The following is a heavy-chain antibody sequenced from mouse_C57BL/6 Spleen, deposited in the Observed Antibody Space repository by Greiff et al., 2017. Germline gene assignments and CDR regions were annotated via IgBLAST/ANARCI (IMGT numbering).Heavy chain of an antibody. CDR1: GYTFTSYW. Sequence: VQLQQPGAELVRPGSSVKLSCKASGYTFTSYWMHWVKQRPIQGLEWIGNIDPSDSETHYNQKFKDKATLTVDKSSSTAYMQLSSLTSEDSAVYYCAREKVYYDYFDYWGQGTTLTVSS. CDR3: AREKVYYDYFDY. J-gene: IGHJ2*01. CDR2: IDPSDSET. D-gene: IGHD2-4*01. V-gene: IGHV1-52*01.